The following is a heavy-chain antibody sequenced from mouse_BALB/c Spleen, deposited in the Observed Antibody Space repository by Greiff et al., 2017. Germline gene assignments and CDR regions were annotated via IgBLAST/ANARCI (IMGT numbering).Heavy chain of an antibody. Sequence: EVKVVESGGGLVQPGGSMKLSCVASGFTFSNYWMNWVRQSPEKGLEWVAEIRLKSNNYATHYAESVKGRFTISRDDSKSSVYLQMNNLRAEDTGIYYCTRVGLRDYFDYWGQGTTLTVSS. CDR1: GFTFSNYW. V-gene: IGHV6-6*02. CDR3: TRVGLRDYFDY. D-gene: IGHD2-2*01. CDR2: IRLKSNNYAT. J-gene: IGHJ2*01.